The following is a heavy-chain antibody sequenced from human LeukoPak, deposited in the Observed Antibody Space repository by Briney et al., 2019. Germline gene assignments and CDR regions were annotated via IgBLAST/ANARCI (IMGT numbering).Heavy chain of an antibody. CDR2: INARGDT. V-gene: IGHV4-34*01. D-gene: IGHD2-2*01. Sequence: SETLSLTCAVYGWSFNDYYWNWIRQPPGKGLEWIGEINARGDTNYNPALKSRVTISVDTCKKQFSLRLTPMIAADTALYYCARGQVPAARGYNWFDPWGQGTLVTVSS. CDR3: ARGQVPAARGYNWFDP. CDR1: GWSFNDYY. J-gene: IGHJ5*02.